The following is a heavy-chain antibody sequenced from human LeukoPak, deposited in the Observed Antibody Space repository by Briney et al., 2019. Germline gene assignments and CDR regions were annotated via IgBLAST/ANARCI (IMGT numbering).Heavy chain of an antibody. CDR1: GYTVTSYG. D-gene: IGHD2-2*01. Sequence: ASVKVSCKASGYTVTSYGISWVRQAPGQGLEWMGWISAYNGNTNYAQKLQGRVTMTTDTSTSTAYMELRSLRSDDTAVYYCASVPALGYCSSTSCEQHAFDIWGQGTMVTVSS. V-gene: IGHV1-18*01. CDR2: ISAYNGNT. J-gene: IGHJ3*02. CDR3: ASVPALGYCSSTSCEQHAFDI.